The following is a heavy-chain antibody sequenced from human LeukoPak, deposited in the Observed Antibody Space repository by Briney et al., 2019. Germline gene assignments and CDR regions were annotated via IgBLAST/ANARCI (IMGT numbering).Heavy chain of an antibody. CDR2: INPRGST. J-gene: IGHJ4*02. D-gene: IGHD5-24*01. Sequence: SETLSLTCGVYGGSFSGYYWGWIRQPPGKGLEWIGEINPRGSTNYNPSLKSRVTLSADTSKNQFSLTLNSVTAADTAVYYCARRRLGYYFDYWGQGTLVTVSS. CDR3: ARRRLGYYFDY. V-gene: IGHV4-34*01. CDR1: GGSFSGYY.